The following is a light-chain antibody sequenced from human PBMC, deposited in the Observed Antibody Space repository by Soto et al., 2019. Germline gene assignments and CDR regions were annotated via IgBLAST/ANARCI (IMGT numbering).Light chain of an antibody. CDR1: GSDVGDYNY. CDR3: SSYTGSSYV. V-gene: IGLV2-8*01. Sequence: QSALTQPPSASGSPGQSVTIYCTGTGSDVGDYNYVSWYQQHPGKAPKLMIYEVSKRPSGVPDRFSGSKSGNTASLTVSGLQAEDEANYYCSSYTGSSYVFGTGTKLTVL. J-gene: IGLJ1*01. CDR2: EVS.